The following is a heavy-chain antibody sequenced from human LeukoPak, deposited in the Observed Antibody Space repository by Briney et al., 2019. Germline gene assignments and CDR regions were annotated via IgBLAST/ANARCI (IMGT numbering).Heavy chain of an antibody. CDR3: AREGGLGYCSSTSCSASDAFDI. CDR1: GYTLTELF. J-gene: IGHJ3*02. D-gene: IGHD2-2*01. V-gene: IGHV1-24*01. CDR2: FDPEDVET. Sequence: ASVKVSCKVSGYTLTELFMHWVRQAPGKGLEWMGGFDPEDVETIYAQKFQGRVTMTTDTSTSTAYMELRSLRSDDTAVYYCAREGGLGYCSSTSCSASDAFDIWGQGTMVTVSS.